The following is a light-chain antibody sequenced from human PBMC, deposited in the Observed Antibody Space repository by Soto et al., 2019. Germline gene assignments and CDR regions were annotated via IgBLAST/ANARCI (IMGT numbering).Light chain of an antibody. V-gene: IGKV3-20*01. CDR1: QSVSSSY. Sequence: SAGTLSLYKRERATLSCRASQSVSSSYLAWDQQKPGQAPRLLIYGASSRATGIPDRFSGSGSGTDFSLTISWLEPEDGTVYCCSQSGSVLNTSGEGTRLDIK. CDR3: SQSGSVLNT. CDR2: GAS. J-gene: IGKJ4*02.